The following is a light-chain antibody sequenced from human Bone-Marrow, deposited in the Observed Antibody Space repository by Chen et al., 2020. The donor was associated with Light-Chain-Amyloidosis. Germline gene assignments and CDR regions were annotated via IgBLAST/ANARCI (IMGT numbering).Light chain of an antibody. CDR1: QSVLSSSNNKNY. Sequence: DIVMTQSPDSLAVSLGERATINCKSSQSVLSSSNNKNYLAWYQQKPGQPPKLLIYWASTRESGVPDRFSGSGSGTDFTLPISSLQAEDVAVYYCQQYYSGPPRTFGQGTKVEIK. V-gene: IGKV4-1*01. CDR3: QQYYSGPPRT. CDR2: WAS. J-gene: IGKJ1*01.